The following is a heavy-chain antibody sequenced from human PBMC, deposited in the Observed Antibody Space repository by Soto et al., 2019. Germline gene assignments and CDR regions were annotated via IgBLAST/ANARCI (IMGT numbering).Heavy chain of an antibody. CDR2: IYYSGST. D-gene: IGHD2-2*01. J-gene: IGHJ6*02. CDR1: GGSISSGDYY. Sequence: QVQLQESGPGLVKPSQTLSLTCTVSGGSISSGDYYWSWIRQPPGKGLEWIGYIYYSGSTYYNPSLKSRVTISVDTSKNQFSLKLSSVTAADTAVYYCAREERDCSSTSCYSYGMDVWGQGTTVTVSS. CDR3: AREERDCSSTSCYSYGMDV. V-gene: IGHV4-30-4*01.